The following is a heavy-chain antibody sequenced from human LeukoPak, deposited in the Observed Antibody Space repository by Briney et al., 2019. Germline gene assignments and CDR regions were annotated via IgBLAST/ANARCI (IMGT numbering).Heavy chain of an antibody. V-gene: IGHV1-8*01. Sequence: ASVKVSCRASGYTFTSYDFDWVRQATGQRPEWMGWMSPNSGDTGYAQKFQDRVTMTRNTSISTAYMELSSLRSDDTAVYYCARGPPNWGYDYWGPGTLVTVSS. D-gene: IGHD7-27*01. CDR3: ARGPPNWGYDY. J-gene: IGHJ4*02. CDR1: GYTFTSYD. CDR2: MSPNSGDT.